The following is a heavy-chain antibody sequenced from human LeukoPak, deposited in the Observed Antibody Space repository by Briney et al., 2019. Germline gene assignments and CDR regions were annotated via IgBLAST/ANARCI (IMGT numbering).Heavy chain of an antibody. CDR2: INHSGST. CDR3: ASALRSGWQGLFDY. J-gene: IGHJ4*02. CDR1: GGSFSGYY. Sequence: PSETLSLTCAVYGGSFSGYYWSWIRQPPGKGLEWIGEINHSGSTNYNPSLKSRVTISVDTSKNQFSLKLSSVTAADTAVYYRASALRSGWQGLFDYWGQGTLVTVSS. V-gene: IGHV4-34*01. D-gene: IGHD6-19*01.